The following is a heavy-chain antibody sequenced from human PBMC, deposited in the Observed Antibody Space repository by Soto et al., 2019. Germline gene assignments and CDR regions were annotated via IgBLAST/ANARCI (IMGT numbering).Heavy chain of an antibody. Sequence: QLVQSGAEVKKPGSSVKVSCKVSGGTFSSYTITWVRQAPGEGLEWMGRIIPMFDIINYAQKCQGRVTITAGKSTHTAYMELTSLKSDDTSVYYCSRVKHENYGMDLWGQGATVTVSS. V-gene: IGHV1-69*02. J-gene: IGHJ6*02. CDR3: SRVKHENYGMDL. CDR2: IIPMFDII. CDR1: GGTFSSYT.